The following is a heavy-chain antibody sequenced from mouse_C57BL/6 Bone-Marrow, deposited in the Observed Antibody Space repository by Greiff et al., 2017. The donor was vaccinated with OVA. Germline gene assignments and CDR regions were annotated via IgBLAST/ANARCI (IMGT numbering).Heavy chain of an antibody. CDR1: GYTFTSYW. CDR2: IYPGSGST. J-gene: IGHJ2*01. Sequence: VQLQQPGAELVKPGASVKMSCKASGYTFTSYWINWVKQRPGQGLEWIGDIYPGSGSTNYNAKFKSKATLTVDTSSSTAYMQLSSLTSEDSAVYYCARDDYDPYYFDYWGQGTTLTVSS. CDR3: ARDDYDPYYFDY. D-gene: IGHD2-4*01. V-gene: IGHV1-55*01.